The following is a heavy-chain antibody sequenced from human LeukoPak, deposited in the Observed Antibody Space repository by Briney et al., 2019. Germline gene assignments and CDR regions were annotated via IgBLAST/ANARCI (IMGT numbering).Heavy chain of an antibody. D-gene: IGHD6-13*01. CDR1: GGSISSYY. Sequence: PSETLSLTCTVSGGSISSYYWSWIRQPAGKGLEWIGRIYTSGSTNYNPSLKSRVTMSVDTSKNQFSLKLSSVTAADTAVYYCARDSAAGTNYYYYYGMDVWGQGTTVTVSS. CDR2: IYTSGST. V-gene: IGHV4-4*07. J-gene: IGHJ6*02. CDR3: ARDSAAGTNYYYYYGMDV.